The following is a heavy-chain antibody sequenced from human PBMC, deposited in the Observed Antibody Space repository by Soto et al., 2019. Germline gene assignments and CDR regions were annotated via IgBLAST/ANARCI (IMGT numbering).Heavy chain of an antibody. D-gene: IGHD5-12*01. CDR2: LNPDNGAT. J-gene: IGHJ4*02. Sequence: QVQLVQSGAEVKKPGASGKVSCKASGYTFTGYYLHWVRQAPGQGLEWMGWLNPDNGATNYARDFRDWVTMTRDSSISTAYMELSSLRFDDTAVYFCARARQLSPVAPATFDHWGQGTLVTVST. CDR3: ARARQLSPVAPATFDH. V-gene: IGHV1-2*04. CDR1: GYTFTGYY.